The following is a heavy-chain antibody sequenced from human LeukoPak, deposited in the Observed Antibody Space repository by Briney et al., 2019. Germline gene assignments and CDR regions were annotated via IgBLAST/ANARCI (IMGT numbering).Heavy chain of an antibody. CDR2: TNPSGGST. D-gene: IGHD3-22*01. J-gene: IGHJ4*02. V-gene: IGHV1-46*01. CDR1: GYTFTSYY. CDR3: ARDPDPADDSSAYCFDY. Sequence: ASVKVSCKASGYTFTSYYMYWVRQAPGQGLEWMGITNPSGGSTSYAQKFQGRVTMTRDTSTSTVYLELSSLRSEDTAVYFCARDPDPADDSSAYCFDYWGQGTLVAVSS.